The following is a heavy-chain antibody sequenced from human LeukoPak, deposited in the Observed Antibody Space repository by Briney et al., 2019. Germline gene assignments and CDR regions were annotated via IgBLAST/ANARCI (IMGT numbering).Heavy chain of an antibody. J-gene: IGHJ5*02. CDR1: GDSVSSNTAA. Sequence: SQTLSLTCALSGDSVSSNTAAWNCITQSPSRCPESLGSPYYRSKGYNDYAVFVISPITINSNTSKNPFYLQLDSMTPEDAAVDYCARAAAAGMGGWFAHWGQGTLVTVSS. CDR3: ARAAAAGMGGWFAH. CDR2: PYYRSKGYN. V-gene: IGHV6-1*01. D-gene: IGHD6-13*01.